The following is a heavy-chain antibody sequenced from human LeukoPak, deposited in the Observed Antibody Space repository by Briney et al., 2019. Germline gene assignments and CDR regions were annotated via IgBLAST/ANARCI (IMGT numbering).Heavy chain of an antibody. CDR1: GGSISSGGYY. CDR3: ARGFCTNGVCHNDAFDI. J-gene: IGHJ3*02. D-gene: IGHD2-8*01. CDR2: IYHSGST. V-gene: IGHV4-30-2*01. Sequence: SQTLSLTCTVSGGSISSGGYYWSWIRQPPGKGLEWIGYIYHSGSTYYNPSLKSRVTISVDRSKNQFSLKLSSVTAADTAVYYCARGFCTNGVCHNDAFDIWGQGTMVTVSS.